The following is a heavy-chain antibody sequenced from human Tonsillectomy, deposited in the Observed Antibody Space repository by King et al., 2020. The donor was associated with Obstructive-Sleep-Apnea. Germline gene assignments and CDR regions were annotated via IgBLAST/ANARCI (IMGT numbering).Heavy chain of an antibody. CDR3: AGGPHYFYYYYDMDV. CDR1: GFTFSRYA. Sequence: VQLVESGGGVVQPGRSLRLSCAASGFTFSRYAMHWVRQAPGRGLEWVAVILYDGSNKYYADSVKGRFTVSRDNSKNTLYLQMNSLRTEDTAVYYCAGGPHYFYYYYDMDVWGQGTTVTVSS. J-gene: IGHJ6*02. CDR2: ILYDGSNK. V-gene: IGHV3-30*04. D-gene: IGHD3-10*01.